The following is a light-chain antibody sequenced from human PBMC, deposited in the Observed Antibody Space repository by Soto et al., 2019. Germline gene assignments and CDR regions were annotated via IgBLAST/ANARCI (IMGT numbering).Light chain of an antibody. Sequence: IVLTQSPGTLSLSPGDRATLYCRASQSVSSSYLAWYQQKPGQAPGLLIYGASSRATGIPDRFSGSGSGTDFTLTISRLEPEDSAVYYCQQYGRSPWTFGQGTKVAIK. J-gene: IGKJ1*01. CDR1: QSVSSSY. V-gene: IGKV3-20*01. CDR3: QQYGRSPWT. CDR2: GAS.